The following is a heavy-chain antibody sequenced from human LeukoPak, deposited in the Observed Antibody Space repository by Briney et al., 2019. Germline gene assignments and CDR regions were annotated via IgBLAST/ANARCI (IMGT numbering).Heavy chain of an antibody. CDR2: IIPIFGTA. CDR1: GGTFSSYA. D-gene: IGHD6-13*01. J-gene: IGHJ3*02. CDR3: ATPGIAAIDAFDI. Sequence: ASVKVSCKASGGTFSSYAISWVRQAPGQGLEWMGGIIPIFGTANYAQKFQGRVTITTDESTSTAYMELSSLRSEDTAVYYCATPGIAAIDAFDIWGQGTMVTVSS. V-gene: IGHV1-69*05.